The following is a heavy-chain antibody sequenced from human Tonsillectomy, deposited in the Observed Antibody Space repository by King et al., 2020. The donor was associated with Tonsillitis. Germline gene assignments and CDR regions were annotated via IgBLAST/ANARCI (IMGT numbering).Heavy chain of an antibody. D-gene: IGHD2-15*01. CDR3: ARRGGFCTGVSCYEAY. CDR1: GYTFTSYG. CDR2: ISTYNDNR. Sequence: QLVQSGAEVKKPGASVKVSCRASGYTFTSYGITWVRQAPGQGLEWMGWISTYNDNRKYAQNLQGRDTMTTDTSTTTAYMELRSLRSDDTAVYYCARRGGFCTGVSCYEAYWGQGTLVTVSS. J-gene: IGHJ4*02. V-gene: IGHV1-18*01.